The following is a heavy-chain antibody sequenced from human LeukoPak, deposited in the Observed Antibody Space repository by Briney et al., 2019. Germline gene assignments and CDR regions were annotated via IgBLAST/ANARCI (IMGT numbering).Heavy chain of an antibody. CDR2: ISPNTGGG. CDR3: ARLVYDSSGFRWFDP. J-gene: IGHJ5*02. CDR1: GNTFTNYY. D-gene: IGHD3-22*01. Sequence: ASVKVSCKVSGNTFTNYYMHWVRQAPGQGLEWMAWISPNTGGGNCAKKFQDRVTMTRDTSTSTVYLELTRLRTDDTAVYYCARLVYDSSGFRWFDPWGQGTLVTVSS. V-gene: IGHV1-2*02.